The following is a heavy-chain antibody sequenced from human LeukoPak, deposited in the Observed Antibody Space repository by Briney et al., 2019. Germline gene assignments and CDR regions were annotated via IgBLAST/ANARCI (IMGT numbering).Heavy chain of an antibody. CDR2: IYYSGST. CDR3: ARGAGIAVAADY. CDR1: GGSISSYY. V-gene: IGHV4-59*01. D-gene: IGHD6-19*01. Sequence: SETLSLTCTVSGGSISSYYWSWIRQPPGKGLEWIGYIYYSGSTNYNPSLKSRVTISVDTSKNQFSLKLSSVTAADTAVYYCARGAGIAVAADYWGQGTLVTVSS. J-gene: IGHJ4*02.